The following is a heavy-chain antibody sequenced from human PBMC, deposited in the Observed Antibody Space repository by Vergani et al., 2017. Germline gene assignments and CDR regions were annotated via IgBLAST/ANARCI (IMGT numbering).Heavy chain of an antibody. CDR1: GYTFTSYY. Sequence: QVQLVQSGAEVKKPGASVKVSCKASGYTFTSYYMHWVRQAPGQGLGWMGIINPSGGSTSYAQKFQGRVTMTRDTSTSTVYMELGSLRSEDTAVYYCARGWYSYGPEFYYYYGMDVWGQGTTVTVSS. V-gene: IGHV1-46*01. J-gene: IGHJ6*02. CDR3: ARGWYSYGPEFYYYYGMDV. D-gene: IGHD5-18*01. CDR2: INPSGGST.